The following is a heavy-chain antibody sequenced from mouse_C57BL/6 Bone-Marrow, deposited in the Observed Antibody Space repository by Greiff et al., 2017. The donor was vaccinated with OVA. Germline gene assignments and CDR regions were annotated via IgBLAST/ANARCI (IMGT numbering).Heavy chain of an antibody. D-gene: IGHD2-4*01. Sequence: VQLKQSGPELVKPGASVKISCKASGYTFTDYYMNWVKQSHGKSLEWIGDINPNNGGTSYNQKFKGKATLTVDKSSSTAYMELRSLTSEDSAVYYCAREYDYDFDYWGQGTTLTVSS. CDR3: AREYDYDFDY. CDR2: INPNNGGT. V-gene: IGHV1-26*01. J-gene: IGHJ2*01. CDR1: GYTFTDYY.